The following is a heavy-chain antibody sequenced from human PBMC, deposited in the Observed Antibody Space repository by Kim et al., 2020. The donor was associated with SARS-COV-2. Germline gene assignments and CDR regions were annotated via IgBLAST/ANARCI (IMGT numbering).Heavy chain of an antibody. Sequence: SETLSLTCTVSGGSISSSSYYWGWIRQPPGKGLEWIGSIYYSGSTYYNPSLKSRVTISVDTSKNQFSLKLSSVTAADTAVYYCARDWLGYCSSTSPQSCYYGMDVWGQGTTVTVSS. CDR2: IYYSGST. D-gene: IGHD2-2*01. CDR1: GGSISSSSYY. J-gene: IGHJ6*02. V-gene: IGHV4-39*07. CDR3: ARDWLGYCSSTSPQSCYYGMDV.